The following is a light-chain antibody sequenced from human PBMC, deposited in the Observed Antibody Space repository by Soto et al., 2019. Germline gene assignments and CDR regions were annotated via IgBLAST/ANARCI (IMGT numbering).Light chain of an antibody. CDR2: EVF. V-gene: IGLV2-14*01. CDR1: GSDVGAYSY. J-gene: IGLJ1*01. Sequence: QSALTQPASVSGSPGQSITISCTGTGSDVGAYSYVSWYQHHPGKAPKLIIYEVFNRPSGVSDRFSGSKSGNTASLTISGLQAEDEADHYCLSYTGSDTLGVFGTGTKVTVL. CDR3: LSYTGSDTLGV.